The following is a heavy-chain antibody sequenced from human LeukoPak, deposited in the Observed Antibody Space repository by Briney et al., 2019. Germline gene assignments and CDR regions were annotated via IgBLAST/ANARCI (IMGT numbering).Heavy chain of an antibody. V-gene: IGHV3-23*01. CDR3: AKFHSPGRVTHFYWYFDL. D-gene: IGHD2-21*02. CDR1: GFTFSSYA. J-gene: IGHJ2*01. CDR2: ISGSGGST. Sequence: GGSLRLSCAASGFTFSSYAMSWVRQAPGKGLEWVSTISGSGGSTDYADSVKGRFTLSRDNSKNTLFLQVNSLRADDTAVYYCAKFHSPGRVTHFYWYFDLWGRGTLVTVSS.